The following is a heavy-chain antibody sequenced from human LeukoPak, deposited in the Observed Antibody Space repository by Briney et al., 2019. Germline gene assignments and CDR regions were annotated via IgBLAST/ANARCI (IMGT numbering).Heavy chain of an antibody. J-gene: IGHJ4*02. Sequence: GESLKISCKGSGFSFNMYWIGWVRQMPGKGLEWMGIICPGDSDTRYSSSFQGQVTISVDKSISTAYLQWSSLKASDTAMYYCARRQGCSNTACPPDYWGQGTLVTVSS. CDR3: ARRQGCSNTACPPDY. CDR2: ICPGDSDT. CDR1: GFSFNMYW. V-gene: IGHV5-51*01. D-gene: IGHD2-2*01.